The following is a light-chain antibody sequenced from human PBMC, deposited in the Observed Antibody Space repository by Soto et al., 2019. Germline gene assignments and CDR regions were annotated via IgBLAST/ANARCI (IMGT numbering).Light chain of an antibody. Sequence: EIVMTQSPATLSVSPGQRVTLSCRASQSVSSKLAWYQQKPGQAPRLLIYSASTRATGIPARFSGSGSGTEFTLTISSLQSEDFAVYYCPQYNHWVTWTFGQGTKVDIK. J-gene: IGKJ1*01. CDR3: PQYNHWVTWT. V-gene: IGKV3-15*01. CDR2: SAS. CDR1: QSVSSK.